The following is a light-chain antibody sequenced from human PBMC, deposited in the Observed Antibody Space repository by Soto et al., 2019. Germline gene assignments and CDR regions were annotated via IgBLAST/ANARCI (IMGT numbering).Light chain of an antibody. CDR2: SN. V-gene: IGLV1-44*01. CDR3: AAWDDSLNGPNVV. J-gene: IGLJ2*01. CDR1: SSNIGSNT. Sequence: QSVLTQPPSASGTPGQRVTISCSGSSSNIGSNTVNWYQQLPGTAPKLLIYSNQRPSGVPDRFSGSKSGTSASLAISGLQSEDEADYYCAAWDDSLNGPNVVFGGGTKLTVL.